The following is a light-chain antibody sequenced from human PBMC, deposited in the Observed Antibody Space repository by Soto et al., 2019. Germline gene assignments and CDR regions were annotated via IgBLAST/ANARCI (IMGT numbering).Light chain of an antibody. J-gene: IGLJ1*01. CDR3: SSYTTSRTDV. CDR1: TIDVGAYNY. Sequence: QSALTQPASVSGSPGQSITISCTGTTIDVGAYNYVSWYQQHPGKAPKVMIYDVSGRPSGVSHRFSGSKSGNTASLTISWLQPEDEADYYCSSYTTSRTDVFGTGTKVTVL. V-gene: IGLV2-14*03. CDR2: DVS.